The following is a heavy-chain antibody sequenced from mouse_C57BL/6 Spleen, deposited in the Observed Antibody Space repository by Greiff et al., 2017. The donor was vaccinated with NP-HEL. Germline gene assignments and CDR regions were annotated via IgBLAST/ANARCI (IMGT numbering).Heavy chain of an antibody. J-gene: IGHJ2*01. CDR1: GYAFSSSW. V-gene: IGHV1-82*01. D-gene: IGHD6-1*01. CDR3: ARGGFPSSLDY. CDR2: IYPGDGDT. Sequence: QVQLQQSGPELVKPGASVKISCKASGYAFSSSWMNWVKQRPGKGLEWIGRIYPGDGDTNYNGKFKGKATLTADKSSSTAYMQLSSLTSEDSAVYFCARGGFPSSLDYWGQGTTLTVSS.